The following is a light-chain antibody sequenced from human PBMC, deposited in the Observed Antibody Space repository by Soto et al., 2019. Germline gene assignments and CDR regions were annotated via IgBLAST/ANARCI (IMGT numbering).Light chain of an antibody. CDR2: IAS. CDR1: QDIRSW. Sequence: DIQMTQSPSSVSASVGDRVTITCRASQDIRSWLAWYQQKPGKAPKLLIDIASSLQSGVPSRFSGSGSGTDFTLTISSLQPEDFATYYCQQANSFPPTFGQGTRLEIK. J-gene: IGKJ5*01. CDR3: QQANSFPPT. V-gene: IGKV1-12*01.